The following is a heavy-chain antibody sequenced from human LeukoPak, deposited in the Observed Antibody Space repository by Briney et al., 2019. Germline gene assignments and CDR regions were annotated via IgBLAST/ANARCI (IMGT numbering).Heavy chain of an antibody. V-gene: IGHV3-21*01. CDR3: ARDLAGDYDILTGYYMDWFDP. CDR2: ISSSSSYI. J-gene: IGHJ5*02. CDR1: GFTFSSYS. D-gene: IGHD3-9*01. Sequence: GGSLRLSCAASGFTFSSYSMNWVRQAPGKGLEWVSSISSSSSYIYYADSVKGRFTISRGNAKNSLYLQMNSLRAEDTAVYYCARDLAGDYDILTGYYMDWFDPWGQGTLVTVSS.